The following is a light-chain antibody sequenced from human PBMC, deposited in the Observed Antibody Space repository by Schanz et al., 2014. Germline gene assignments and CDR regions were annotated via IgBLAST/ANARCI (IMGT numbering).Light chain of an antibody. J-gene: IGLJ2*01. Sequence: HSALTQPPSASGSPGQSVTISCTGTSSDVGGYKYVSWYQQHPGKAPKLTIYEVNKRPSGVSNRFSGSKSGNTASLTISGLQAEDEADYHCSSHTAITTAVVFGGGTKLTVV. CDR2: EVN. V-gene: IGLV2-14*01. CDR1: SSDVGGYKY. CDR3: SSHTAITTAVV.